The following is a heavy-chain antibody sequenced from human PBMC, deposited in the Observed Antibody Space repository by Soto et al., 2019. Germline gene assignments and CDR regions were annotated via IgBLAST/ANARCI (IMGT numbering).Heavy chain of an antibody. CDR3: AKAGLRHFDWLPYYYMDV. J-gene: IGHJ6*03. Sequence: GGSLRLSCAASGFSFRNCGMHWVRQAPGKGLEWVAIISYDGTNRFYADSVKGRFTISRDKSKNTLNLQMNSLRAEDTAVYYCAKAGLRHFDWLPYYYMDVWGKGTTVTVSS. V-gene: IGHV3-30*18. CDR2: ISYDGTNR. CDR1: GFSFRNCG. D-gene: IGHD3-9*01.